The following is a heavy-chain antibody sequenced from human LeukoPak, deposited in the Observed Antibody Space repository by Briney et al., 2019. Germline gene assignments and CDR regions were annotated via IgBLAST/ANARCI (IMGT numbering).Heavy chain of an antibody. CDR1: GGTLSSYA. J-gene: IGHJ4*02. Sequence: SVKVSCKASGGTLSSYAISWVRQAPGQGLEWMGGIIPIFGTANYAQKFQGRVTITADESTTTAYMELSSLRSEDTAVYYCARHPTYCSSTSCYYDYWGQGTLVTVSS. D-gene: IGHD2-2*01. V-gene: IGHV1-69*13. CDR3: ARHPTYCSSTSCYYDY. CDR2: IIPIFGTA.